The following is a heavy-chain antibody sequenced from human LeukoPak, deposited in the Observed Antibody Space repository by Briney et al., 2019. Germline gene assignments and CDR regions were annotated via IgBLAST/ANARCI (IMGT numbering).Heavy chain of an antibody. CDR3: ARAPSNSWYLFDL. Sequence: GRSLRLSCAASGFTFRIYAMHWVRRAPGKGLEWVAIISYDGSNKYYADSVKGRFTISRDNSKNTLYLEMNSLRAEDTAVYYCARAPSNSWYLFDLWGQGTMVTVSS. J-gene: IGHJ3*01. V-gene: IGHV3-30-3*01. CDR1: GFTFRIYA. D-gene: IGHD6-13*01. CDR2: ISYDGSNK.